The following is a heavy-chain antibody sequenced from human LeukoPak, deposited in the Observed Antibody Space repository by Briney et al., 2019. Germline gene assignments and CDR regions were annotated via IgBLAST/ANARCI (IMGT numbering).Heavy chain of an antibody. CDR2: IKQDGSEK. J-gene: IGHJ4*02. V-gene: IGHV3-7*01. CDR3: VIAYSSSENWRFDY. Sequence: GGSLRLSCAASGFTFRNYWMSWVRQAPGKGRHWVANIKQDGSEKYYVDSVKGRFTISRDNPKNSLYLQMNSLRAEDTAVYYCVIAYSSSENWRFDYWGQGTLVTVSS. D-gene: IGHD1-1*01. CDR1: GFTFRNYW.